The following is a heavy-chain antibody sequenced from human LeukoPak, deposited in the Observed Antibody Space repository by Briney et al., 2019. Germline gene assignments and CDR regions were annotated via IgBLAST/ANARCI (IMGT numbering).Heavy chain of an antibody. D-gene: IGHD3-10*01. CDR2: FDPEDGET. CDR1: GYTLIELP. J-gene: IGHJ5*02. Sequence: ASVKVSCKVSGYTLIELPMHWVRQAPGKGLEWMGGFDPEDGETIYAQKFKGRVTMTEDTSTDTAYMELSNLRSEDTAVYYCATDRLRTMIRGVLRSLEGFDPWGQGTLVTVSS. CDR3: ATDRLRTMIRGVLRSLEGFDP. V-gene: IGHV1-24*01.